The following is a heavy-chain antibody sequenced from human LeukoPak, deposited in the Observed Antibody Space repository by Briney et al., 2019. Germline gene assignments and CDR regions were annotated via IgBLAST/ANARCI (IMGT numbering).Heavy chain of an antibody. CDR3: AQHDYGDY. CDR1: GFTFSNAW. Sequence: PGGSLRLSCAASGFTFSNAWMGWVRQAPQKGLEWVGRIKSKTYGGTTDYAAPVQGRFTVSRDDSKNTLYLQINSLKTEDTAVYYCAQHDYGDYWGQGTLVTVSS. J-gene: IGHJ4*02. V-gene: IGHV3-15*01. CDR2: IKSKTYGGTT.